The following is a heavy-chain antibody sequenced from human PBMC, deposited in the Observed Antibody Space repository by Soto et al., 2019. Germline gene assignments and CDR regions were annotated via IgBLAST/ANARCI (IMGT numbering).Heavy chain of an antibody. J-gene: IGHJ4*02. Sequence: APGKVSCKSPCYTFTSYGISSLRQAPGQGLEWMGWISAYNGNTNYAQKLQGRVTMTTDTSTSTAYMELRSLRSDDTAVYYCARESSSSCHDYWGQGTLVTVSS. D-gene: IGHD6-13*01. CDR1: CYTFTSYG. CDR2: ISAYNGNT. V-gene: IGHV1-18*01. CDR3: ARESSSSCHDY.